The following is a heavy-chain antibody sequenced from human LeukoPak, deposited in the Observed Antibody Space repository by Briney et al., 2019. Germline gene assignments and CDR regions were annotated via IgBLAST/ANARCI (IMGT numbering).Heavy chain of an antibody. CDR2: ISYDGSNK. CDR3: ERGHVLRFLESIGFDY. Sequence: GGSLRLSCAASGFTFSSYAMHWDRQAPGKGLEWVAVISYDGSNKYYADSVKGRFTISRDNSKNTLYLQMNSLRAEDTAVYYCERGHVLRFLESIGFDYWGQGTLVTVSS. CDR1: GFTFSSYA. J-gene: IGHJ4*02. V-gene: IGHV3-30*04. D-gene: IGHD3-3*01.